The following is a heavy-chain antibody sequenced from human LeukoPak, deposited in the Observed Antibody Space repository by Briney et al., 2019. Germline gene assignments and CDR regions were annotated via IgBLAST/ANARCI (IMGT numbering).Heavy chain of an antibody. J-gene: IGHJ4*02. V-gene: IGHV5-51*01. CDR3: ARLRISTWYYFDY. CDR2: IYPGDSET. CDR1: GYSFTSYW. Sequence: GESLKISCKGSGYSFTSYWIAWVRQMARKGLEWMGTIYPGDSETRYSPSFQDQVTISADKSINSAYLQWSSLKASDTAIYYCARLRISTWYYFDYWGQGSLVTVSS. D-gene: IGHD6-13*01.